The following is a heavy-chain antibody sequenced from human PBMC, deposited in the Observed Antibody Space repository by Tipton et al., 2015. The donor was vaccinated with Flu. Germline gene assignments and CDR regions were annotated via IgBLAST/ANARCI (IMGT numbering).Heavy chain of an antibody. D-gene: IGHD3-22*01. V-gene: IGHV4-34*01. J-gene: IGHJ5*02. CDR3: ARVLSSGYYYSWFDP. CDR2: INHSGST. Sequence: TLSLTCAVYGGSFSGYYWSWIRQPPGKGLEWIGEINHSGSTNYNPSLKSRVTISVDTSKNQFSLKLSSVTAADTAVYYCARVLSSGYYYSWFDPWGQGTLVPVSS. CDR1: GGSFSGYY.